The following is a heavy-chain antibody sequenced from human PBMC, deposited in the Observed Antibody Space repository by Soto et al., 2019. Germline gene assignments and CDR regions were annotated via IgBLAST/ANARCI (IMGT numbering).Heavy chain of an antibody. CDR3: ARTGDSSGYYYAYYYYGMDV. CDR2: IYYSGST. V-gene: IGHV4-31*03. D-gene: IGHD3-22*01. CDR1: GGSSISGGYY. Sequence: TLSVTCTVYGGSSISGGYYWSWIRQHPGKGLEWIGYIYYSGSTYYNPSLKSRVTISVDTSKNQFSLKLSSVTAADTAVYYCARTGDSSGYYYAYYYYGMDVWGQGTTVTVSS. J-gene: IGHJ6*02.